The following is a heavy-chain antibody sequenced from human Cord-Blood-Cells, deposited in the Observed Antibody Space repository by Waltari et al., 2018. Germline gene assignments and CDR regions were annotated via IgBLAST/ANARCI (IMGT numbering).Heavy chain of an antibody. CDR2: IYYSGST. CDR1: CGSISSSSYY. D-gene: IGHD3-10*01. CDR3: ARQLWFGELLFDAFDI. V-gene: IGHV4-39*01. J-gene: IGHJ3*02. Sequence: QLQLQESGPGLVKPSETLSLTCTVSCGSISSSSYYWGWIRQPPGKGLEWVGSIYYSGSTDYTPSLKSRVTISVDTSKNQFSLKLSSVTAADTAVYYCARQLWFGELLFDAFDIWGQGTMVTVSS.